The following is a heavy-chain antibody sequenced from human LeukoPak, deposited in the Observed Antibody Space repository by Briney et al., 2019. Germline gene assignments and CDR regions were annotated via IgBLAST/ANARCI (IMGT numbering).Heavy chain of an antibody. V-gene: IGHV3-7*01. J-gene: IGHJ5*02. D-gene: IGHD6-25*01. CDR3: VRRESGSPNWFDP. Sequence: GGSLRLSCAASGFTFSNYWMTWVRQAPGKGLEWVAHIKEDGGEKHYVDPVKGRFTISRDNAKNSLYLQMNSLRAEDTAMYYCVRRESGSPNWFDPWGQGTLVTVSS. CDR2: IKEDGGEK. CDR1: GFTFSNYW.